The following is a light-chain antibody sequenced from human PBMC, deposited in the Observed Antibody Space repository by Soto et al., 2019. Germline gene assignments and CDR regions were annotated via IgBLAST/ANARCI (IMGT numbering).Light chain of an antibody. J-gene: IGKJ5*01. V-gene: IGKV3-11*01. CDR3: QQRSNWPPIT. CDR2: DAS. Sequence: EIVLTQSPATLSLSPGERATLSCRASQSVSSYLAWYQQKPGQAPRLLIYDASNRATGIPARFSGSGSGTDFTLPISSLEPEDFLVYYCQQRSNWPPITFGQGTRLEIK. CDR1: QSVSSY.